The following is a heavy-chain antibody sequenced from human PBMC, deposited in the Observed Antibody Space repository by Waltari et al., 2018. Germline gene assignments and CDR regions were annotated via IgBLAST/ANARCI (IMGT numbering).Heavy chain of an antibody. CDR1: GFSFSSYS. CDR3: ARFRTDLHGTPYFDY. Sequence: EVQLVESGGGLVKPGGSLRLSCAASGFSFSSYSMNWVRQAPGKGLGWASTISTTPNYRHYSDSVKGRFTVSRDNAKNSLSLQMSSLRAEDTAIYYCARFRTDLHGTPYFDYWGQGTLVTVSP. V-gene: IGHV3-21*03. D-gene: IGHD1-1*01. J-gene: IGHJ4*02. CDR2: ISTTPNYR.